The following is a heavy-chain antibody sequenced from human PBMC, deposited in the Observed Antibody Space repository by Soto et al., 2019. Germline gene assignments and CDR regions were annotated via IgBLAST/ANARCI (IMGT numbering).Heavy chain of an antibody. CDR1: GFTFSSYG. Sequence: QVQLVESGGGVVQPGRSLRLSCAASGFTFSSYGMHWVRQAPGKGLEWVAVIWYDGSNKYYADSVKGRFTISRDNSKKPLYLQMKSLRDEETAVYYCARDGYSYECYYYYHMDVWGKGTTVTVSS. D-gene: IGHD5-18*01. CDR2: IWYDGSNK. J-gene: IGHJ6*03. V-gene: IGHV3-33*01. CDR3: ARDGYSYECYYYYHMDV.